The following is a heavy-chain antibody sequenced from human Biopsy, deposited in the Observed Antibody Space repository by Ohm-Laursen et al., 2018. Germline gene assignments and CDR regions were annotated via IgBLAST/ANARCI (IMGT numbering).Heavy chain of an antibody. J-gene: IGHJ4*02. CDR1: GFAFSSYN. V-gene: IGHV3-21*01. Sequence: SLRLSCAASGFAFSSYNMNWVRQAPGKGLEWVSSISASGNHIYYTDSVKGRFTVSRDNGKNSLDLQMNSLRGEDTAVYYCARDGEAKYCRHGVCPSDYWGQGTLVTVSS. CDR2: ISASGNHI. CDR3: ARDGEAKYCRHGVCPSDY. D-gene: IGHD2-8*01.